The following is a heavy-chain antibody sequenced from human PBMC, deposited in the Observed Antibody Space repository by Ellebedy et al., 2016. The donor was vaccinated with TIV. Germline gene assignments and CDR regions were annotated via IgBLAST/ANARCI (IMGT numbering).Heavy chain of an antibody. J-gene: IGHJ1*01. D-gene: IGHD3-22*01. Sequence: ASVKVSXKASGYTFTSYAMHWVRQAPGQRLEWMGWINAGNGNTKYSQKFQGRVTITRDTSASTAYMELSSLRSEDTAVYYCVDSSGSGYFQHWGQGTLVTVSS. V-gene: IGHV1-3*01. CDR3: VDSSGSGYFQH. CDR1: GYTFTSYA. CDR2: INAGNGNT.